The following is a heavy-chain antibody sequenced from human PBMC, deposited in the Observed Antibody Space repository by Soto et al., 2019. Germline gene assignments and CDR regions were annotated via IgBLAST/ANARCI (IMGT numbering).Heavy chain of an antibody. D-gene: IGHD6-6*01. J-gene: IGHJ3*02. CDR2: IYASGHT. Sequence: SETLSLTCSVSGGAISAFYWNWSRQYAGTGLEWIGRIYASGHTTYNPSLESRVSMSVDTSKHQCSLKLSSVSAADTAVYYCARSPSTSTIGSFEIWGQGSMVTVSS. CDR3: ARSPSTSTIGSFEI. V-gene: IGHV4-4*07. CDR1: GGAISAFY.